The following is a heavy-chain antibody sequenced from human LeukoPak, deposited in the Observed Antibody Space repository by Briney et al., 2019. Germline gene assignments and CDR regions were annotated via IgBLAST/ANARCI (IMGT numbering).Heavy chain of an antibody. CDR3: ARVSTAASLAIDS. CDR2: ISSSSTI. V-gene: IGHV3-48*01. D-gene: IGHD6-13*01. Sequence: GGSLRLSCAASGFTFSSYSMNWVRQAPAKGLEWVSYISSSSTIYYADSVKGRFTISRDNAKNSLYLQMNSLRAEDTAVYYCARVSTAASLAIDSWGQGTLVTVST. J-gene: IGHJ4*02. CDR1: GFTFSSYS.